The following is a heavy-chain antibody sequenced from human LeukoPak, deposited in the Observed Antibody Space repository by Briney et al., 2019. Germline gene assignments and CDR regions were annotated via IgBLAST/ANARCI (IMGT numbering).Heavy chain of an antibody. D-gene: IGHD3-10*01. CDR1: EFSVGSNY. Sequence: PGGSLRLSCAASEFSVGSNYMTWVRQAPGKGLEWVSLIYSGGSTYYADSVKGRFTISRDNSKNTLYLQMNSLRAEDTAVYYCAKDERNAVTGSYVLSPCDYWGQGTQVTVSS. CDR3: AKDERNAVTGSYVLSPCDY. J-gene: IGHJ4*02. V-gene: IGHV3-66*01. CDR2: IYSGGST.